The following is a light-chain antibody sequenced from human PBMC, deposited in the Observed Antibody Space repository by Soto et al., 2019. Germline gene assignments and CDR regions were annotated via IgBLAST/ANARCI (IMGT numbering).Light chain of an antibody. CDR2: DVS. J-gene: IGLJ2*01. Sequence: QSALTQPRSVSGSPGQSVTISCTGTSNDVGGYNFVSWYQQHPGKVPKLFIYDVSRRPSGVPDRFSGSKSGNTASLTISGLQAEDEADYYCSSYACSYTLVFGGGTKVTVL. V-gene: IGLV2-11*01. CDR1: SNDVGGYNF. CDR3: SSYACSYTLV.